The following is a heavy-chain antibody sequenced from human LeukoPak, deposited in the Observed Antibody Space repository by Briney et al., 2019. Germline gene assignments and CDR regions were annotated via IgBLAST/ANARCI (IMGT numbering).Heavy chain of an antibody. Sequence: PGGSLRLSCVASGFTFCNYWMSWVRQAPGKGLEFVGNIEDDGDQKNYVDSVKGRFTISRDNVKNSLYLQMNSLRVEDTAVYYCARDIIRGQSDFDYWGQGGLVTVSS. CDR3: ARDIIRGQSDFDY. V-gene: IGHV3-7*01. CDR2: IEDDGDQK. J-gene: IGHJ4*02. CDR1: GFTFCNYW. D-gene: IGHD5-12*01.